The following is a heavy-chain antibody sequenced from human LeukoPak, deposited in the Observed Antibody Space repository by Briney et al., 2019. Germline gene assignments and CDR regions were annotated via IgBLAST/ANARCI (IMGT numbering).Heavy chain of an antibody. J-gene: IGHJ6*03. CDR3: ARDRRNDYDTLTGYYYYYMDV. Sequence: SETLSLTCTVSGGSTRGHYWSWLRQPPGKGLEGIGYIHYSGTTNYNPSLDSRVTISIDPPKNQFSLKLSSVTAADTAVYYCARDRRNDYDTLTGYYYYYMDVWGKGTTVTVSS. CDR1: GGSTRGHY. D-gene: IGHD3-9*01. V-gene: IGHV4-59*11. CDR2: IHYSGTT.